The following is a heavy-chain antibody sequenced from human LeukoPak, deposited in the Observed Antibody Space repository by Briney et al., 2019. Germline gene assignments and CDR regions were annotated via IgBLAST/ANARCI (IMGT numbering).Heavy chain of an antibody. CDR2: ISAYNGNT. V-gene: IGHV1-18*01. CDR1: GYTFTSYG. Sequence: GASVKVSCKASGYTFTSYGISWVRQAPGQGLEWMGLISAYNGNTNYAQKLQGRVTMTTDTSTSTAYMELRSLRSDDTAVYYCARDPNYDYVWGSYRYGNYFDYWGQGTLVTVSS. D-gene: IGHD3-16*02. CDR3: ARDPNYDYVWGSYRYGNYFDY. J-gene: IGHJ4*02.